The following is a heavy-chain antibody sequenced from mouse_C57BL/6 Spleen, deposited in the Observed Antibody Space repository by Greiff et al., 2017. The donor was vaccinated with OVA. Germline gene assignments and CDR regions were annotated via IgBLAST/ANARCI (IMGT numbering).Heavy chain of an antibody. D-gene: IGHD2-4*01. CDR3: ARGYDYDPSYAMDY. V-gene: IGHV1-18*01. CDR2: INPNNGGT. Sequence: EVKLMESGPELVKPGASVKIPCKASGYTFTDYNMDWVKQSHGKSLEWIGDINPNNGGTIYNQKFKGKATLTVDKSSSTAYMELRSLTSEDTAVYYCARGYDYDPSYAMDYWGQGTSVTVSS. CDR1: GYTFTDYN. J-gene: IGHJ4*01.